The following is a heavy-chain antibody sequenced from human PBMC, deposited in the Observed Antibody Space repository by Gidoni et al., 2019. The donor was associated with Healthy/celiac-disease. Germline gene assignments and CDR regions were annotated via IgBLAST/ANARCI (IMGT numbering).Heavy chain of an antibody. CDR1: GGTCSSYA. J-gene: IGHJ4*02. CDR3: AAEWGLVGVWDY. V-gene: IGHV1-69*01. D-gene: IGHD1-26*01. CDR2: IIPIFGTA. Sequence: QVQLVQSGAEVKKPGSSVQVSCKASGGTCSSYAISWVRQAPGQGLEWMGGIIPIFGTANYAQKCQGRVTITADESTSTAYMELSSLRSEDTAVYYCAAEWGLVGVWDYWGQGTLVTVSS.